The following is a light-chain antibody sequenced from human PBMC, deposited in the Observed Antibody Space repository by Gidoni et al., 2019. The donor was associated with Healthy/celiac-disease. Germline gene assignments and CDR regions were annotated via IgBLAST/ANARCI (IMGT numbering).Light chain of an antibody. CDR2: GAS. Sequence: EIVMTQSPPTLSVSPGERATLSCRASQSVSSNLAWYQQKPGQAPRLLIYGASTRATGIPARFSGSGSGTEFTLTISSLQSEDFAVYYCQQYNNWPALTFSGGTKVEIK. CDR1: QSVSSN. V-gene: IGKV3-15*01. CDR3: QQYNNWPALT. J-gene: IGKJ4*01.